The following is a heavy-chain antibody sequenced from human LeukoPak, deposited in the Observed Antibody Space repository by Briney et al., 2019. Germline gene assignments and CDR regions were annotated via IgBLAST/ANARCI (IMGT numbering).Heavy chain of an antibody. CDR3: AKSHPPTVTTEEGEYLQH. J-gene: IGHJ1*01. V-gene: IGHV3-30*18. Sequence: PGGSLRLSCAASGFTFSSFGMHWVRQAPGQGLEWGAVISFDGSNQYYADSVKGRFTIYRDNFKNTVYLQMNSLRAEETAVYYCAKSHPPTVTTEEGEYLQHWGQGTLVTVSS. CDR2: ISFDGSNQ. CDR1: GFTFSSFG. D-gene: IGHD4-17*01.